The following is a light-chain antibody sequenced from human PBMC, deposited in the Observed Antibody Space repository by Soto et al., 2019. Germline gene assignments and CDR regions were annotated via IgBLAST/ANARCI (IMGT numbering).Light chain of an antibody. CDR3: QQYGSSPLT. CDR1: QSINSRY. Sequence: DIVMTQSPDSLAVSLGERATLSCRASQSINSRYLAWYQQKPGQAPRLLIYGASSRATGIPDRFSGSGSGTDFTLTISRLEPEDFAVYYCQQYGSSPLTFGGGTKVDIK. J-gene: IGKJ4*01. CDR2: GAS. V-gene: IGKV3-20*01.